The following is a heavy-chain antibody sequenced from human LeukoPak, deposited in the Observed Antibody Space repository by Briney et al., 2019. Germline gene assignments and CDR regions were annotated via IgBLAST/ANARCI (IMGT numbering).Heavy chain of an antibody. CDR2: IPASGGNT. CDR3: VRYLSGWYYFDW. V-gene: IGHV3-23*01. J-gene: IGHJ4*02. D-gene: IGHD6-19*01. Sequence: PGGSLRLSCAASGFTFSTFGMRWVRQAPGKGLEWVSTIPASGGNTYYADSVRGRFTISRDNSKNTLYLRINSLTAEGTAIYYCVRYLSGWYYFDWWGQGTLVTVSS. CDR1: GFTFSTFG.